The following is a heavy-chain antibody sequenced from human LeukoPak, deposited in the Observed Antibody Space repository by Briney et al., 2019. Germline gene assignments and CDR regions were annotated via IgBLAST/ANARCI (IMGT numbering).Heavy chain of an antibody. Sequence: SETLSPTCAVYGGSFSGYYWSWIRQPPGKGLEWIGEINHSGSTNYNPSLKSRVTISVDTSKNQFSLKLSSVTAADTAVYYCAGRHDILTGYYPFDYWGQGTLVTVSS. J-gene: IGHJ4*02. D-gene: IGHD3-9*01. CDR3: AGRHDILTGYYPFDY. V-gene: IGHV4-34*01. CDR2: INHSGST. CDR1: GGSFSGYY.